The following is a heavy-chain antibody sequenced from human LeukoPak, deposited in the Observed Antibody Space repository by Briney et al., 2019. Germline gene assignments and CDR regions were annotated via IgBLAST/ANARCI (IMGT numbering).Heavy chain of an antibody. CDR2: IYYSGST. V-gene: IGHV4-39*01. CDR1: GGSISSSSYY. CDR3: ARRKGSAFDI. J-gene: IGHJ3*02. Sequence: SETLSLTCTVSGGSISSSSYYWGWIRQPPGKGLEWIGSIYYSGSTYYNPSLKSRVTISVDTSKNEFSLKLSSGTAADTAVYYCARRKGSAFDIWGQGTVVTVSS.